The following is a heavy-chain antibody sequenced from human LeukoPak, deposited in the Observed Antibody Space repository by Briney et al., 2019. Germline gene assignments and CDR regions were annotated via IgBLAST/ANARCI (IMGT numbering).Heavy chain of an antibody. CDR2: ISSSGSTI. Sequence: LGGSLRLSCAASGFTFSSYEMNWVRQAPGKGLEWVSYISSSGSTIYYADSVKGRFTISRDNAKNSLYLQMNSLRADDTAVYYCAELGITMIGGVWGKGTTVTISS. J-gene: IGHJ6*04. CDR1: GFTFSSYE. V-gene: IGHV3-48*03. CDR3: AELGITMIGGV. D-gene: IGHD3-10*02.